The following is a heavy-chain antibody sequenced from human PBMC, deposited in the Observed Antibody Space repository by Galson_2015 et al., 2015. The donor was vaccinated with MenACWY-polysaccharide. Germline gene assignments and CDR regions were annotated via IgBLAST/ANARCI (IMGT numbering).Heavy chain of an antibody. CDR1: GASISRSDW. CDR3: ARKFDY. V-gene: IGHV4-4*02. CDR2: ISHRGTT. Sequence: SETLSLTCAVSGASISRSDWWTWVRQPPGKGLEWIGEISHRGTTNYNPSLKNRVTISVDKSKNQFSLKLNSVTAADTAVYYCARKFDYWGQGSLVTVPS. J-gene: IGHJ4*02.